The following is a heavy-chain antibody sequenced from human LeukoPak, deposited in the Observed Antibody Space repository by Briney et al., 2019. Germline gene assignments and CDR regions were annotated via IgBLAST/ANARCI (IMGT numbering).Heavy chain of an antibody. CDR3: AKDAGSSWYNYYYYGMDV. D-gene: IGHD6-13*01. CDR1: GFTFSSYA. J-gene: IGHJ6*02. CDR2: ISYDGSNK. Sequence: GRSLRLSCAASGFTFSSYAMHWVRQAPGKGLEWVAVISYDGSNKYYADSVKGRFTISRDNSKNTLYLQMNSLRAEDTAVYYCAKDAGSSWYNYYYYGMDVWGQGTTVTVSS. V-gene: IGHV3-30*04.